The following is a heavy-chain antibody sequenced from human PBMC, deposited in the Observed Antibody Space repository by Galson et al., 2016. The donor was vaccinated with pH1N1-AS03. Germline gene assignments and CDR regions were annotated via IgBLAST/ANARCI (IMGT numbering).Heavy chain of an antibody. D-gene: IGHD3-3*01. CDR1: GFTFSSYG. V-gene: IGHV3-30*02. CDR2: IQYDGSNI. J-gene: IGHJ6*02. Sequence: SLRLSCAASGFTFSSYGMHWVRQAPGKGLEGVAFIQYDGSNIYYADSVEGRFTISRDNSKNTLYLQMNSLRAEDTAVYYCAGDEGFANGINVWGQGTTVTVSS. CDR3: AGDEGFANGINV.